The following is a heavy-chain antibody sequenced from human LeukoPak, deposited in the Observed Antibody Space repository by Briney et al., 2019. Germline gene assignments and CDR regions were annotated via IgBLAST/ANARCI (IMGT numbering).Heavy chain of an antibody. CDR3: ARDNTYMFDY. J-gene: IGHJ4*02. Sequence: GGSLRLSCAASGFTFSSYWMNWVRQAPGKGLVWVAHINTDGRTTTYADSVKGRFTVARDNAKNTLYLEMNRLRAEDTAVYYCARDNTYMFDYWGQGTQVTVSS. CDR2: INTDGRTT. V-gene: IGHV3-74*01. CDR1: GFTFSSYW. D-gene: IGHD2-2*02.